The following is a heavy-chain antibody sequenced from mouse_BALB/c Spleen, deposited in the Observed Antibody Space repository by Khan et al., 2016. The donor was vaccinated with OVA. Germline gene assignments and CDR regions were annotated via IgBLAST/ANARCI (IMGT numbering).Heavy chain of an antibody. J-gene: IGHJ4*01. Sequence: QVQLKQSGPGLVAPSQSLSITCTISGFSLTNYGVHWVRLPPGKGLEWLVVIWSDGSTTYNSALKSRLSISKDNSKSQVFLKMNSLQTDDTAMYYCARQPYYHYYVMDYWGQGTSVTVSS. CDR1: GFSLTNYG. D-gene: IGHD2-10*01. CDR2: IWSDGST. V-gene: IGHV2-6-1*01. CDR3: ARQPYYHYYVMDY.